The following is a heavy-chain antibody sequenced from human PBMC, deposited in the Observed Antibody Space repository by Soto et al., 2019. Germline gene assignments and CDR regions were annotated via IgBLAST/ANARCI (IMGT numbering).Heavy chain of an antibody. J-gene: IGHJ5*02. V-gene: IGHV1-69*13. CDR3: ARGRDVPAAIAGWFDP. D-gene: IGHD2-2*02. Sequence: SVKVSCKASGCTFSSYAISWGRQAPGQGLEGMGGIIPIFGTANYAQKFQGRVTITADESTSTAYMELSSLRSEDTAVYYCARGRDVPAAIAGWFDPWGQGTLVTVSS. CDR2: IIPIFGTA. CDR1: GCTFSSYA.